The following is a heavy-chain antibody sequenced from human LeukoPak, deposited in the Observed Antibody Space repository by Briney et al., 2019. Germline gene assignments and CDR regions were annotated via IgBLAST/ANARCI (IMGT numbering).Heavy chain of an antibody. CDR1: GGSFSGYY. Sequence: SETLSLTCAVYGGSFSGYYWSWIRQPPGKGLEWIGEINHSGSTSYNPSLKSRVTISVDTSKNQFSLKLSSVTAADTAVYYCARGAARVVVVPAAVPFDYWGQGTLVTVSS. J-gene: IGHJ4*02. CDR2: INHSGST. CDR3: ARGAARVVVVPAAVPFDY. V-gene: IGHV4-34*01. D-gene: IGHD2-2*01.